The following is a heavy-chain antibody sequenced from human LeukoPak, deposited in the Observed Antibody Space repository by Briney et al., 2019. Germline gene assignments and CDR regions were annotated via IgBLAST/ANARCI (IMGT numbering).Heavy chain of an antibody. CDR2: IYHSGST. Sequence: PSETLSLTCAVSGGSISSSNWWSWVRQPPEKGLEWIGEIYHSGSTNYNPSLKSRVTISVDKSKNQFSLKLSSVTAADTAVYYCARVGWGYSSSSNYYFDYWGQGTLVTVSS. CDR1: GGSISSSNW. V-gene: IGHV4-4*02. CDR3: ARVGWGYSSSSNYYFDY. D-gene: IGHD6-13*01. J-gene: IGHJ4*02.